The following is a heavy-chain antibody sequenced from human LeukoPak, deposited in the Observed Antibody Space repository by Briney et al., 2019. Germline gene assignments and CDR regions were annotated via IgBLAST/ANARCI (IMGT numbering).Heavy chain of an antibody. Sequence: SGPTLVKPTQTLTLTCTFSGFSLSTSGVGVGWIRQPPGKALEWLALIYWDDDKRYSPSLKSRLTITKDTSKNQVVLTMTNMDPWNKAPYSWPHKRSGDPNYWGREPWSPSPQ. V-gene: IGHV2-5*02. CDR2: IYWDDDK. CDR1: GFSLSTSGVG. CDR3: PHKRSGDPNY. D-gene: IGHD4-17*01. J-gene: IGHJ4*02.